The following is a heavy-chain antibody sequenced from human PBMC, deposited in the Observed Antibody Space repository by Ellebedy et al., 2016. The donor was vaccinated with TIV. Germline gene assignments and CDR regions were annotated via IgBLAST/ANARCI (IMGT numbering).Heavy chain of an antibody. CDR3: ARGGEYCSSTSCYGVMDV. V-gene: IGHV4-4*02. Sequence: GSLRLSXAVSGGSISSSNWWSWVRQPPGKGLEWIGEIYHSGSTNYNPSLKSRVTISVDTSKNQFSLKLSSVTAADTAVYYCARGGEYCSSTSCYGVMDVWGQGTTVTVSS. CDR2: IYHSGST. J-gene: IGHJ6*02. D-gene: IGHD2-2*01. CDR1: GGSISSSNW.